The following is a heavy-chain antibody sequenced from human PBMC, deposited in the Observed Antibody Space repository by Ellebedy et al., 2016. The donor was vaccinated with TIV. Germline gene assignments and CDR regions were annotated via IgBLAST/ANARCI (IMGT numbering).Heavy chain of an antibody. J-gene: IGHJ2*01. Sequence: PGGSLRLSCAASGFIFSSYSMMWFRQVPGKGLEWVSYISRSSGKIHYADSVKGRFTISRDNAKNSLYLQMNSLRAEDTAVYYCASEGDYGDALLIWDWYFDLWGRGTLVTVSS. CDR1: GFIFSSYS. CDR3: ASEGDYGDALLIWDWYFDL. V-gene: IGHV3-48*01. CDR2: ISRSSGKI. D-gene: IGHD4-17*01.